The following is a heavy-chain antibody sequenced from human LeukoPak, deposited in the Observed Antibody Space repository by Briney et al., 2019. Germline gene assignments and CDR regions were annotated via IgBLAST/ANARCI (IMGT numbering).Heavy chain of an antibody. Sequence: GGSLRLSCAASGFTFSSYGMSWVRQAPWKGLEWVSAISTSGDITYYADSVKGRFTISRDNSKNTLYLQMSSLRVEGTAMYYCARNCTATNCYRYWGQGALVTVSS. V-gene: IGHV3-23*01. CDR3: ARNCTATNCYRY. D-gene: IGHD2-2*01. CDR2: ISTSGDIT. J-gene: IGHJ4*02. CDR1: GFTFSSYG.